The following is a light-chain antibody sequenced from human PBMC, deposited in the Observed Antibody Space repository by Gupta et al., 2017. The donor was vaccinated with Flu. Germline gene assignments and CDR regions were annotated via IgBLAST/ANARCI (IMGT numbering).Light chain of an antibody. CDR2: GAS. CDR1: QGVRSSY. CDR3: RQHGNRTPFT. J-gene: IGKJ3*01. V-gene: IGKV3-20*01. Sequence: DIVLTQSTGTRSLSPGERATLSCRASQGVRSSYLAGDEQKPGQAASLINNGASSRDTGIPDRIRSSGCGTDYSLIISSRQQEDYSVYYCRQHGNRTPFTFGRGTKVDIK.